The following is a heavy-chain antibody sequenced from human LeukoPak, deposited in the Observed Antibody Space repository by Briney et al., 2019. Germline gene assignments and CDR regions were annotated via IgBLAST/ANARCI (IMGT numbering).Heavy chain of an antibody. CDR3: ARVFRGVVTSNWFDP. J-gene: IGHJ5*02. CDR1: GGSINGHY. Sequence: PSETLSLTCTVSGGSINGHYWTSIRQPPGKGLEWIGFVYDNGNTNYNSSLQSRATMSVDTSTNQLSLKMSSVTAADTAIYYCARVFRGVVTSNWFDPWGQGTLVTVSS. V-gene: IGHV4-59*11. D-gene: IGHD2-21*02. CDR2: VYDNGNT.